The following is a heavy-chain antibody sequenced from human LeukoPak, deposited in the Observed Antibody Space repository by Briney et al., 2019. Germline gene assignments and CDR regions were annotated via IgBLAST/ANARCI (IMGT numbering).Heavy chain of an antibody. Sequence: ASVKVSCKASGYTFTSYDISWVRQATGQGLEWMGWMNPNSGNTGYAQKFQGRVTMTRNTSISTAYMELSSLRSEDTAVYYCARVEGDILTGLNWFDPWGQGTLVTVSS. CDR1: GYTFTSYD. V-gene: IGHV1-8*01. CDR2: MNPNSGNT. J-gene: IGHJ5*02. D-gene: IGHD3-9*01. CDR3: ARVEGDILTGLNWFDP.